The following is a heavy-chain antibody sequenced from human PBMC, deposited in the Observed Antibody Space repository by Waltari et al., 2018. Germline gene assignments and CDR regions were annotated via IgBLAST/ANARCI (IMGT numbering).Heavy chain of an antibody. CDR2: IYYSGGT. D-gene: IGHD1-26*01. CDR3: ARAGSTFERTPKYYFDY. CDR1: GGSISSGDYY. J-gene: IGHJ4*02. V-gene: IGHV4-30-4*08. Sequence: QVQLQESGPGLVKPSQTLSLTCTVSGGSISSGDYYWSWIRQPPGKGLEWIGYIYYSGGTYYNPSLKSRVTISVDTSKNQFSLKLSSVTAADTAVYYCARAGSTFERTPKYYFDYWGQGTLVTVSS.